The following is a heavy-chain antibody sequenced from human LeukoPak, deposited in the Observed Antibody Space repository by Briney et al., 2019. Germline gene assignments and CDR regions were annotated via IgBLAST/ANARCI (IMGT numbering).Heavy chain of an antibody. CDR1: VDTFRTYS. CDR3: AREVAVDHPAIGD. Sequence: SVKVSCKSSVDTFRTYSIYWVRQAPGQGLEWMGDIVPMFGIANYAQRFQDRVTMTADSSTNTAYLEVRSLKFEDTAVYYCAREVAVDHPAIGDWGQGTLVIVSS. V-gene: IGHV1-69*10. CDR2: IVPMFGIA. D-gene: IGHD3-9*01. J-gene: IGHJ4*02.